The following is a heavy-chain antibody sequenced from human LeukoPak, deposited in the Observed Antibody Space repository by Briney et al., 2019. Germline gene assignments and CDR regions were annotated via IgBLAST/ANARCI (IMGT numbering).Heavy chain of an antibody. CDR2: LGSAGDT. D-gene: IGHD4-11*01. CDR3: ARGTTTSY. Sequence: GGSLRLSCAASGFNFNNYDMHWVRQAPGKGLEWVSALGSAGDTYYPDSVKGRFTISRDNAKNSLSLQMNSLRVEDTAVYYCARGTTTSYWGQGTLVTVSS. V-gene: IGHV3-13*01. CDR1: GFNFNNYD. J-gene: IGHJ4*02.